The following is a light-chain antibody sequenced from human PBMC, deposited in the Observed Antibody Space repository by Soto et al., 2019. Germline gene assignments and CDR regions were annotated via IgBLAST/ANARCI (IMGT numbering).Light chain of an antibody. V-gene: IGKV3-20*01. CDR1: QSVSSSY. CDR2: GAS. Sequence: EIVLTQSPGTLSLSPGERATLSCRASQSVSSSYLAWYQQKPGQAPRLLIYGASSRATGIPDRFSGSGSGTDFTVTISRLEPEDFAVYYWQQYGSSPRTFGQGTEVEIK. CDR3: QQYGSSPRT. J-gene: IGKJ1*01.